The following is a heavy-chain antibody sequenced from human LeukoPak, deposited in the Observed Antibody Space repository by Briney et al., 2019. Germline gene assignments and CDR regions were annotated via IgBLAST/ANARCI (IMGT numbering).Heavy chain of an antibody. CDR1: GFIFTNFW. CDR3: ARDASGYYDS. Sequence: PGGTLRISCAASGFIFTNFWMSWVPQAPGKGLEWVANTRPDGSETYYVDSVKGRFTVSSDNAKNSLYLQMNTLRVEDTAVYFCARDASGYYDSWGQGTLVTVSS. V-gene: IGHV3-7*01. J-gene: IGHJ4*02. CDR2: TRPDGSET. D-gene: IGHD3-22*01.